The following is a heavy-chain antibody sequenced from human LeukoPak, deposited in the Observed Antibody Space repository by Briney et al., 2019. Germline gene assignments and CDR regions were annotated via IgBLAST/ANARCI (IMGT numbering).Heavy chain of an antibody. CDR2: ISSSSSTI. CDR3: ARDLYGSGSPFDY. J-gene: IGHJ4*02. Sequence: GGSLRLSCAASGFTFSSYSMNWVRQAPGKGLEWVSYISSSSSTIYYADSVKGRFTISRDNAKNSLYLQMNSLRAEDTAVYYCARDLYGSGSPFDYWGQGTLVTVSS. CDR1: GFTFSSYS. V-gene: IGHV3-48*01. D-gene: IGHD3-10*01.